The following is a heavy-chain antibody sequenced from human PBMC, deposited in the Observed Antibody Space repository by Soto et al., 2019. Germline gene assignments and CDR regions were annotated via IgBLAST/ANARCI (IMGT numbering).Heavy chain of an antibody. J-gene: IGHJ4*02. CDR3: ARQIYDSDTGPNFQYYFDS. CDR1: GYSFAGYW. CDR2: IDPSDSQT. V-gene: IGHV5-10-1*01. D-gene: IGHD3-22*01. Sequence: GESLKISCKGSGYSFAGYWTTWVRQNPGKGLEWMGRIDPSDSQTYYSPSFRGHVTISVTKSITTVFLQWSSLRASDTAMYYCARQIYDSDTGPNFQYYFDSWGQGTPVTVSS.